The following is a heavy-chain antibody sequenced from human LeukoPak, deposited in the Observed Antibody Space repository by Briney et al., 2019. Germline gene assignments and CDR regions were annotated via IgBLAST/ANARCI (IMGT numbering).Heavy chain of an antibody. CDR1: GGTFSSYA. CDR3: ASPRGWLQLPFDY. D-gene: IGHD5-24*01. J-gene: IGHJ4*02. Sequence: SVKVSCKASGGTFSSYAISWVRQAPGQGLEWMGRIIPIFGTANYAQKFQGRVTITTDESTSTAYMELSSLRSEDTAVYYCASPRGWLQLPFDYWGQGTLVTVSS. CDR2: IIPIFGTA. V-gene: IGHV1-69*05.